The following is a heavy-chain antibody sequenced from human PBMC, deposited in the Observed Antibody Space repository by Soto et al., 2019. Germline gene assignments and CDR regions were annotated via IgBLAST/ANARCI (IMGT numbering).Heavy chain of an antibody. CDR3: ARDPPGSGWYYYYGMDV. D-gene: IGHD6-19*01. CDR1: GYTFTSYG. J-gene: IGHJ6*02. CDR2: ISAYNGNT. V-gene: IGHV1-18*04. Sequence: GASVKVSCKASGYTFTSYGISWVRQAPGQGLEWMGWISAYNGNTNYAQKLQGRVTMTTDTSTSTAYMELRSLRSDDTAVYYCARDPPGSGWYYYYGMDVWDQGTTVTVSS.